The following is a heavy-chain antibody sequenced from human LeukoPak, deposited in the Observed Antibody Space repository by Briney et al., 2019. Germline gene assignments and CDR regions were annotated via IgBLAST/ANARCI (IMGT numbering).Heavy chain of an antibody. V-gene: IGHV1-24*01. J-gene: IGHJ4*02. CDR2: FDPEDGET. CDR3: AANRDSSGYYIRDY. CDR1: GYTLTELS. Sequence: ASVKVSCKASGYTLTELSIHWVRQAPGEGLEWMGGFDPEDGETIYAQKFQDRVTMTEDTSTDTAYMELSSQRSEDTAVYYCAANRDSSGYYIRDYWGQGTLVTVSS. D-gene: IGHD3-22*01.